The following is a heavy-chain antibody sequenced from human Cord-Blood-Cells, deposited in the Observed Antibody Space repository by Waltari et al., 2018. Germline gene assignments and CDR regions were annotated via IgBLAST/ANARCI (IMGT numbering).Heavy chain of an antibody. CDR3: ARGEHAGKFDY. CDR1: GGTFSSYA. V-gene: IGHV1-69*09. J-gene: IGHJ4*02. CDR2: IIPILGRA. Sequence: QVQLVQSGAAVKKPGSSVKVSCKASGGTFSSYAISWVRPAPGQGLEWMGRIIPILGRANYAQKVQGRVTITADKATSTAYMELSSLRAEDTAVYYCARGEHAGKFDYWGQGTLVTVSS. D-gene: IGHD2-2*01.